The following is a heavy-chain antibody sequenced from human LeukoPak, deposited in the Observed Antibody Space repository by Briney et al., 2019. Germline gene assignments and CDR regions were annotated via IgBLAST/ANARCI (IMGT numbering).Heavy chain of an antibody. CDR2: INTNTGNP. D-gene: IGHD3-10*01. CDR3: ARGPPMVRGVISRIDY. CDR1: GYTFTSYA. J-gene: IGHJ4*02. V-gene: IGHV7-4-1*02. Sequence: ASVKVSCKASGYTFTSYAMNWVRQAPGQGLEWMGWINTNTGNPTYAQGFTGRFVFSLDTSVSTAYLQISSLKAEDTAVYYCARGPPMVRGVISRIDYWGQGTLVTVSS.